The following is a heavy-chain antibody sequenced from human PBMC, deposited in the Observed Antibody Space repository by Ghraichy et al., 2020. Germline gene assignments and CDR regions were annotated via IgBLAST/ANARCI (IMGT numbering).Heavy chain of an antibody. D-gene: IGHD3-10*01. J-gene: IGHJ5*02. Sequence: GGSLRLSCAASGFTFSSYWMSWVRQAPGKGLEWVANIKQDGSEKYYVDSVKGRFTISRDNAKNSLYLQMNSLRAEDTAVYYCARDLTLAIGDRWFDPWGQGTLVTVSS. V-gene: IGHV3-7*01. CDR1: GFTFSSYW. CDR2: IKQDGSEK. CDR3: ARDLTLAIGDRWFDP.